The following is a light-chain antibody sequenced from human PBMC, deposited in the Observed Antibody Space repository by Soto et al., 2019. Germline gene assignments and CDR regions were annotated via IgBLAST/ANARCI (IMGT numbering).Light chain of an antibody. V-gene: IGKV3-20*01. J-gene: IGKJ4*01. CDR1: QSVSNY. CDR2: DAS. Sequence: EIVMTQSPATLSVSPGERATLSCRASQSVSNYLAWYQQKPGRAPRLLIYDASSRATGIPDRFSGGGSGTDFTLTISRLEPEDFAVYYCQQFSSYPLTFGGVNKVDSK. CDR3: QQFSSYPLT.